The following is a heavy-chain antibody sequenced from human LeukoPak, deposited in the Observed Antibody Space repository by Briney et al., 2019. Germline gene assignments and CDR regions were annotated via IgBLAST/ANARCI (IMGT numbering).Heavy chain of an antibody. D-gene: IGHD2-2*01. J-gene: IGHJ4*02. CDR2: IWYDGSNK. CDR1: GFTFSSYG. V-gene: IGHV3-33*01. CDR3: ARDRARHCSSTSCYQGY. Sequence: GGSLRLSCAASGFTFSSYGMHWVRQAPGKGLEWVAVIWYDGSNKYYADSVKGRFTISRDNSKNTLYLQMNSLRAEDTAVYYYARDRARHCSSTSCYQGYWGQGTLVTVSS.